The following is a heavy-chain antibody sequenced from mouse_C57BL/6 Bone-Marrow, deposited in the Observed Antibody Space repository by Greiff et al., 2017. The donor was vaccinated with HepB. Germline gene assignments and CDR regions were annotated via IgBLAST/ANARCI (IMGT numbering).Heavy chain of an antibody. J-gene: IGHJ3*01. CDR2: IWSGGST. V-gene: IGHV2-2*01. CDR1: GFSLTSYG. Sequence: QVQLQQSGPGLVQPSQSLSITCTVSGFSLTSYGVHWVRQSPGKGLEWLGVIWSGGSTDYNAAFISRLSISKEHSKSQVFFKMNSLPADDAAIYYCARPYDSNLAWFAYWGQGTLVTVSA. D-gene: IGHD2-5*01. CDR3: ARPYDSNLAWFAY.